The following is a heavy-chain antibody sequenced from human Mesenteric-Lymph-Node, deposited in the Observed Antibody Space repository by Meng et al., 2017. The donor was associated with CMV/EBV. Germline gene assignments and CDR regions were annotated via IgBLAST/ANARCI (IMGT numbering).Heavy chain of an antibody. J-gene: IGHJ4*02. CDR2: INPKSGGT. Sequence: ASVKVSCKASGYTFTDSFMHWVRQAPGQGLEWMGWINPKSGGTYYAQNFQGRVTVTRDTSISTAYMELNRLTSDDTAVYYCATERGRELYYDSSGYLAVWGQGTLVTVSS. V-gene: IGHV1-2*02. CDR1: GYTFTDSF. D-gene: IGHD3-22*01. CDR3: ATERGRELYYDSSGYLAV.